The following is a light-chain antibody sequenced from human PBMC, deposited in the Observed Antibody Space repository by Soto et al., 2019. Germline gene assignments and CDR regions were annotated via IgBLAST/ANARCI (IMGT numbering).Light chain of an antibody. CDR2: EVS. Sequence: QSVLTQPASVSGSPGQSITISCTGTSSDVGGYNYVSWYQQYPGKAPKLIIYEVSNRPSGISNRFSGSKSGNTASLTISGLQAEDEAHYYCCSYVGSSTWVFGGGTTLTVL. J-gene: IGLJ3*02. V-gene: IGLV2-14*01. CDR1: SSDVGGYNY. CDR3: CSYVGSSTWV.